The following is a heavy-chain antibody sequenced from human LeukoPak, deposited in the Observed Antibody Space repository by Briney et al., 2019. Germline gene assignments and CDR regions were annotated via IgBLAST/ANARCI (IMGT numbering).Heavy chain of an antibody. CDR1: GFTFSSYG. CDR3: AKDSSHYVWFGEGYFDY. CDR2: ISGSGGST. Sequence: GGTLRLSCAASGFTFSSYGMSWVRQAPGKGLEWVSAISGSGGSTYYADSVKGRFTISRDNYKNTLYLQMNSLRAEDTAVYYCAKDSSHYVWFGEGYFDYWGQGTLVTVSS. J-gene: IGHJ4*02. D-gene: IGHD3-10*01. V-gene: IGHV3-23*01.